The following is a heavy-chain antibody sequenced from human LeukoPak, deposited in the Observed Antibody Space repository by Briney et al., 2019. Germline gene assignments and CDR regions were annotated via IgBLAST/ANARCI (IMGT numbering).Heavy chain of an antibody. D-gene: IGHD6-13*01. CDR1: GYSSTNYG. CDR3: ARDVGITVADSFDP. V-gene: IGHV1-18*01. Sequence: ASVKVSCTASGYSSTNYGISWVRQAPGQGIEWMGWIHIYRGNTNYAQKFQGRVTMTTDTSTSTVYMEVRGLRSDDTAMYYCARDVGITVADSFDPWGQGTLVTVSS. J-gene: IGHJ5*02. CDR2: IHIYRGNT.